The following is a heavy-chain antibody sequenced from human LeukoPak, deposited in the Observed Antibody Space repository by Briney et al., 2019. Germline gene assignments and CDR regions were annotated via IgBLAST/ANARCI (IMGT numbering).Heavy chain of an antibody. CDR3: AKDGVSFNKRWDWFDP. CDR2: MGGSDADR. CDR1: GFTFTNYG. V-gene: IGHV3-23*01. Sequence: PGGSLRLSCAASGFTFTNYGMSWVRQTPGMGLEWVASMGGSDADRYYADSVKGRFTISRDNSKSTVSLQLNSLRAEDTAVYYCAKDGVSFNKRWDWFDPWGQGTLVTVSS. D-gene: IGHD1-26*01. J-gene: IGHJ5*02.